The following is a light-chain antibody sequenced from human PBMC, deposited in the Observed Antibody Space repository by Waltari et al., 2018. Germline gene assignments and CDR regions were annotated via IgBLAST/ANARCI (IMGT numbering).Light chain of an antibody. CDR2: DAS. J-gene: IGKJ4*01. Sequence: DIVLTQSPGTLPLSPGERATLSCRASQTVDKNYLAWYQQKPGQAPRLLIYDASSRATGIPDRFSGSGSGTDFTLTISRLEPEDFAMYYCQQCSTPPLTFGGGTKVEIK. CDR3: QQCSTPPLT. CDR1: QTVDKNY. V-gene: IGKV3-20*01.